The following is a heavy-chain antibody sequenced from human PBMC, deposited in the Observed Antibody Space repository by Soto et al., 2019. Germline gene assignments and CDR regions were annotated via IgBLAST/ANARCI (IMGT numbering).Heavy chain of an antibody. D-gene: IGHD3-22*01. Sequence: SETLSLTCTVSGGSISSGGYYWSWIRQHPGKGLEWIGYIYYSGSTYYNPSLKSRVTISVDTSKNQFSLKLSSVTAADTVVYYCVGYYDSSGYTPRTFDIWGQGTMVTVSS. J-gene: IGHJ3*02. CDR3: VGYYDSSGYTPRTFDI. V-gene: IGHV4-31*03. CDR1: GGSISSGGYY. CDR2: IYYSGST.